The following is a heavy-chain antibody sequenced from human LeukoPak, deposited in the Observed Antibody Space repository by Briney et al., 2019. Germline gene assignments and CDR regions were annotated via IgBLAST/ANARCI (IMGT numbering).Heavy chain of an antibody. CDR2: IYYSGST. V-gene: IGHV4-31*03. Sequence: SETLSLTCTVSGGSISSGGYYWSWICQHPGKGLEWIGYIYYSGSTYYNPSLKSRVTISVDTSKNQFSLKLSSVTAADTAVYYCARARTAMVTNFDYWGQGTLVTVSS. CDR1: GGSISSGGYY. J-gene: IGHJ4*02. CDR3: ARARTAMVTNFDY. D-gene: IGHD5-18*01.